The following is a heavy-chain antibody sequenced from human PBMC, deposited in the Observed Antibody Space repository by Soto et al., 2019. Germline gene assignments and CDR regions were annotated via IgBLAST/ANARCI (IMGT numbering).Heavy chain of an antibody. CDR2: IIPIFGTA. V-gene: IGHV1-69*13. Sequence: GASVKVSCKASGGTFSSYAISWVRQAPGQGLEWMGGIIPIFGTANYAQKFQGRVTITADESTSTAYMELSSLRSEDTAVYYCARDWFVGSSYYYYYGMDVWGQGTTVTVSS. CDR1: GGTFSSYA. CDR3: ARDWFVGSSYYYYYGMDV. D-gene: IGHD6-13*01. J-gene: IGHJ6*02.